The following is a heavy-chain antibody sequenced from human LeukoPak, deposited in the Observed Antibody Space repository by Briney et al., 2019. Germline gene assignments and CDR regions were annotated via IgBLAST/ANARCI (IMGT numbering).Heavy chain of an antibody. Sequence: ASVKVSCKASGYTFTNYAIHWVRQAPGQGLEWMGWINAGNGNTRYSQKLQDRVTITRDTSANTVYMELSSLRSEDTAVYFCARGLFWFGELSPPGYWGQGTLVTVSS. CDR1: GYTFTNYA. D-gene: IGHD3-10*01. V-gene: IGHV1-3*01. CDR3: ARGLFWFGELSPPGY. CDR2: INAGNGNT. J-gene: IGHJ4*02.